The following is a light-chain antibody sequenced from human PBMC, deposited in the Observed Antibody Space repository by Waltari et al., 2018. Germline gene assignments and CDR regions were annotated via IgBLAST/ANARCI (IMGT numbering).Light chain of an antibody. CDR1: SGPNNYP. CDR2: VNSDGSH. V-gene: IGLV4-69*01. Sequence: QLVLTQSPSASASLGAPVTVTCTLSSGPNNYPIARHQQQPEKGPRYLMKVNSDGSHIKGDGIPDRFSGSSSGADRYLTISSLQSEDEADYYCQTWGTDIYVFGTGTKVTVL. CDR3: QTWGTDIYV. J-gene: IGLJ1*01.